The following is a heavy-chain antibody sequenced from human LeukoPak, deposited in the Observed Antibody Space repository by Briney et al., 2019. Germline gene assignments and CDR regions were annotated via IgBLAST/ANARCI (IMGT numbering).Heavy chain of an antibody. V-gene: IGHV1-69*13. CDR3: ARGGYYGSGSFPDY. CDR2: IIPIFGTA. Sequence: ASVKVSCKASGGTFSSYAISWVRQAPGQGLEWMGGIIPIFGTANYAQKFQGRVTITADESTSTAYMELSSLRSEDTAVYYCARGGYYGSGSFPDYWGQGTLVTVSS. CDR1: GGTFSSYA. J-gene: IGHJ4*02. D-gene: IGHD3-10*01.